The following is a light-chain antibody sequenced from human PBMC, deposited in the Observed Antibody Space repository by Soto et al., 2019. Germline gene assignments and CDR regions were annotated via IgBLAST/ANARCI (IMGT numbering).Light chain of an antibody. CDR1: SSNIGAGYD. CDR3: QSYDSSLTGSV. J-gene: IGLJ3*02. V-gene: IGLV1-40*01. Sequence: QSVLTQPPSVSGAPGQRVTISCTGSSSNIGAGYDVHWYQQLPGTAPKVLIYNNLNRPSGVPDRFSGSKSDTSASLAITGLQAEDEADYYCQSYDSSLTGSVFGGGTKVTVL. CDR2: NNL.